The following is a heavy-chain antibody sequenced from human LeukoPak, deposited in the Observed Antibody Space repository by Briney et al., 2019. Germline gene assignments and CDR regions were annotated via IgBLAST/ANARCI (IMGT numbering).Heavy chain of an antibody. CDR1: GFTFSGYA. Sequence: PGGSLRLSCAASGFTFSGYAMSWVRQAPEKGLEWVSSINAFGASTYYADSVEGRFTISRDNSKSTLYLQINSLRAEDTAVYYCAKVALGYCSGGSCYYFDYGGQGTLVTVSS. CDR2: INAFGAST. J-gene: IGHJ4*02. D-gene: IGHD2-15*01. V-gene: IGHV3-23*01. CDR3: AKVALGYCSGGSCYYFDY.